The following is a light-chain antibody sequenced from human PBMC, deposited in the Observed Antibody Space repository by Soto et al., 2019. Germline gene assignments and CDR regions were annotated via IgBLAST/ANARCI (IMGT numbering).Light chain of an antibody. CDR3: QQYYSIPLT. Sequence: DIQLTQSPSFLSASVGERVTITCRASQGISSYLAWYQQKPGKATKLLIYAASTLQSGVPSRFSGSGSGTEFALTISSLQPDEVAVYYCQQYYSIPLTFGGGTKVDIK. CDR2: AAS. V-gene: IGKV1-9*01. J-gene: IGKJ4*01. CDR1: QGISSY.